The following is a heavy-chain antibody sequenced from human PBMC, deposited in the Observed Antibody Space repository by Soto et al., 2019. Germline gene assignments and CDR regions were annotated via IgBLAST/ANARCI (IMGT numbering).Heavy chain of an antibody. CDR3: VREPRYCSGGSCSIMGDAFDI. CDR1: GFTVTEIY. CDR2: IYNEFT. V-gene: IGHV3-66*01. J-gene: IGHJ3*02. Sequence: EVQLVESGGGLVQPGGSLRLSCVASGFTVTEIYMNWVRQAPGKGLEWVSVIYNEFTDYADSVRGRFSISTDSSKTDLNLQMNSLRAEDSAVYYCVREPRYCSGGSCSIMGDAFDIWGQGTMVTVSS. D-gene: IGHD2-15*01.